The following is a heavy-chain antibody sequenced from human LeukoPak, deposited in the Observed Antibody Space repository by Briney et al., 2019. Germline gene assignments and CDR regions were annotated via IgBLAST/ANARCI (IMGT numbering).Heavy chain of an antibody. J-gene: IGHJ5*02. Sequence: SETLSLTCTVSGGSISSYYWSWIRQPPGKGLEWIGEIYHSGSTNYNPSLKSRVTISVDKSKNQFSLKLSSVTAADTAVYYCAREDGMITFGGVITYNWFDPWGQGTLVTVSS. CDR2: IYHSGST. CDR1: GGSISSYY. CDR3: AREDGMITFGGVITYNWFDP. D-gene: IGHD3-16*02. V-gene: IGHV4-59*12.